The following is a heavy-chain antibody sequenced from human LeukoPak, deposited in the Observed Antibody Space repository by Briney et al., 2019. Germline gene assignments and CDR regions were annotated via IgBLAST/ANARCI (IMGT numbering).Heavy chain of an antibody. CDR3: AKGQTIFGVVIDY. D-gene: IGHD3-3*01. J-gene: IGHJ4*02. CDR2: IYSGGST. Sequence: GGSLRLSCAASGFTVSSNYMSWVRQAPGKGLEWVSVIYSGGSTYYADSVKGRFTISRDNSKNTLYLQMNSLRAEDTAVYYCAKGQTIFGVVIDYWGQGTLVTVSS. CDR1: GFTVSSNY. V-gene: IGHV3-53*05.